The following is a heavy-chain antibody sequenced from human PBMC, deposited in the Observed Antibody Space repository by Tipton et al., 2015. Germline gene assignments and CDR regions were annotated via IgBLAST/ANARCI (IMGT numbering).Heavy chain of an antibody. D-gene: IGHD3-16*01. J-gene: IGHJ4*02. Sequence: LRLSCSVSGGSLNEYYWSWIRQTPGEGLEWIGEINDSGSTNYNPSLKTRVTISGDTSKNQFSLELNSVTAADTAVYYCARERENSYGSFDHWGQGSLVTVSS. V-gene: IGHV4-34*01. CDR1: GGSLNEYY. CDR2: INDSGST. CDR3: ARERENSYGSFDH.